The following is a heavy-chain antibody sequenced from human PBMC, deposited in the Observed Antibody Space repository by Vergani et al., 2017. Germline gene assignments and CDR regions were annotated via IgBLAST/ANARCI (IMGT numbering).Heavy chain of an antibody. CDR2: IDPSDSYT. CDR1: GYSFTSYW. J-gene: IGHJ6*02. V-gene: IGHV5-10-1*01. Sequence: VQLEQSGAEVKKPGESLRISCKGSGYSFTSYWISWVRQMPGKGLEWMGRIDPSDSYTNYSPSFQGHVTISADKSSSTAYLQWSSLKASDTAMYYCARQVAVAGKWWGPYYYYGMDVWGQGTTVTVSS. D-gene: IGHD6-19*01. CDR3: ARQVAVAGKWWGPYYYYGMDV.